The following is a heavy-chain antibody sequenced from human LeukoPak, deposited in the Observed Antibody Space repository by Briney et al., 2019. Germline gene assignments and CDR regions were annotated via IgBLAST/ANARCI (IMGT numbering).Heavy chain of an antibody. CDR2: ISWNSGSI. Sequence: GGSLRLSCAASGFTFSSYAMSWVRQAPGKGLEWVSGISWNSGSIGYADSVKGRFTISRDNAKNSLYLQMNSLRAEDTALYYCAKSAATAYYFDYWGQGTLVTVSS. CDR1: GFTFSSYA. CDR3: AKSAATAYYFDY. D-gene: IGHD2-2*01. J-gene: IGHJ4*02. V-gene: IGHV3-9*01.